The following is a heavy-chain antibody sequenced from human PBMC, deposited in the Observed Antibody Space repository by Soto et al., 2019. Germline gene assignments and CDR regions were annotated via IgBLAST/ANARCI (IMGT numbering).Heavy chain of an antibody. Sequence: GASVKVSCKASGYSFTNNDVTWVRQATGQGLEWMGWMNPGSGDTGYAQKFQGRVTMTRDISIATAYMELSSLRSDDTAIYYCARMATFGSLNWFDPWGQGTRVTVSS. J-gene: IGHJ5*02. CDR2: MNPGSGDT. V-gene: IGHV1-8*01. CDR3: ARMATFGSLNWFDP. D-gene: IGHD3-16*01. CDR1: GYSFTNND.